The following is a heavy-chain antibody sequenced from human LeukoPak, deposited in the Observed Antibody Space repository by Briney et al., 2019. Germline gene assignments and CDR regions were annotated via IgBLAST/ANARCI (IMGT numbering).Heavy chain of an antibody. CDR2: MNPNSGNT. CDR3: ARMRDRSGGSCYSGVLDAFDI. Sequence: ASVKVSCKASGYTFTSYDINWVRQATGQGLEWMGWMNPNSGNTGYAQKFQGRVTMTRNTSISTAYMELSSLRSEDTAVYYCARMRDRSGGSCYSGVLDAFDIWGQGTMVTVSS. J-gene: IGHJ3*02. CDR1: GYTFTSYD. V-gene: IGHV1-8*01. D-gene: IGHD2-15*01.